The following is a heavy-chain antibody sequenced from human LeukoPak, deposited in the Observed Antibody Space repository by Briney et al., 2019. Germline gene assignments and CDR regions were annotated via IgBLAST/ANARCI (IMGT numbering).Heavy chain of an antibody. CDR1: GYTFTSYY. CDR2: INPSGGST. Sequence: ASVKVSCKASGYTFTSYYMHWVRQAPGQGLEWMGIINPSGGSTSYAQKFQGRVTMTRDTSTSTVYMELSSLRSEDTAVYYCAGAVPYSSGWTARLDYWGQGTLVTVSS. CDR3: AGAVPYSSGWTARLDY. J-gene: IGHJ4*02. V-gene: IGHV1-46*01. D-gene: IGHD6-19*01.